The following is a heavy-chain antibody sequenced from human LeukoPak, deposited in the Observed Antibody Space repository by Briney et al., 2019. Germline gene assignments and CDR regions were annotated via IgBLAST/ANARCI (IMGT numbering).Heavy chain of an antibody. J-gene: IGHJ5*02. CDR3: ARVSRWFDP. V-gene: IGHV4-38-2*02. CDR1: GYSISSGYY. Sequence: SETLSLTCTVSGYSISSGYYWGWIRQPPGKGLEWIASIYHSGNTYYNPSLKSRVTISVDTSKNQFSLKLSSVTAADTAVYYCARVSRWFDPWGQGTLVTVSS. CDR2: IYHSGNT.